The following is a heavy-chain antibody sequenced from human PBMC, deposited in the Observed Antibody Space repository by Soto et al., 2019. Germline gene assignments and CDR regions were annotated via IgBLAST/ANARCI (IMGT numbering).Heavy chain of an antibody. CDR3: AKDRFFGNTYGYFDH. CDR2: INGSGGST. J-gene: IGHJ4*02. D-gene: IGHD5-18*01. Sequence: GGSLRLSCAASGFTFSNYAMTWVRQAPGKGLEWVSEINGSGGSTYYADSVKGRFTISRDNSNNTLYLQMNSLRAEDTAVYYCAKDRFFGNTYGYFDHWGQGTPVTVSS. CDR1: GFTFSNYA. V-gene: IGHV3-23*01.